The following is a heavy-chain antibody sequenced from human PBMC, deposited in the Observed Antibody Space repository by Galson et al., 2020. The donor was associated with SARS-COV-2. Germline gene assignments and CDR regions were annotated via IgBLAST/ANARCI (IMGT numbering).Heavy chain of an antibody. CDR1: NGSFSGYY. J-gene: IGHJ6*03. CDR2: ITHGRTT. Sequence: SETLSLTCAVYNGSFSGYYWSWIRQPPGKGLEWIEEITHGRTTNYNPSLKSRATISVDTSQNQFSLKLTSVTAADTAVYYCPIGLGRAGPAREIPASADCMDVCVEGATVTVCS. D-gene: IGHD7-27*01. CDR3: PIGLGRAGPAREIPASADCMDV. V-gene: IGHV4-34*01.